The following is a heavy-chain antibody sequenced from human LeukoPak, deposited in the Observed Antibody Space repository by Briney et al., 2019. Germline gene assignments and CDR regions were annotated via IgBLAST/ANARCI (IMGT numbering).Heavy chain of an antibody. CDR2: IYYNGST. Sequence: PSETLSLTCTVSGGSISSGGYYWSWIRQHPGKGLEWIGYIYYNGSTYYNPSLKSRVTISVDTSKNQFSLKLSSVTAADTAVYYCARETYYDFWSGYETEPKPPAVMGYYYYMDVWGKGITVTVSS. CDR3: ARETYYDFWSGYETEPKPPAVMGYYYYMDV. D-gene: IGHD3-3*01. CDR1: GGSISSGGYY. V-gene: IGHV4-31*03. J-gene: IGHJ6*03.